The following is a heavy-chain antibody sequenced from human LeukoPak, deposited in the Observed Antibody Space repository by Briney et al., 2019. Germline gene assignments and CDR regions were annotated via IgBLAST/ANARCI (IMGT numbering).Heavy chain of an antibody. V-gene: IGHV4-39*07. CDR1: GGAISTSTYF. Sequence: PSETLSLTCTISGGAISTSTYFWGWVRQPPGKGLEWIGSIFHSGSTNYNPSLKSRVTISVDTSKNQFSLKLSSVTAADTAVYYCARGPIRHDYVWGSYRYSTLFDYWGQGTLVTVSS. CDR2: IFHSGST. J-gene: IGHJ4*02. D-gene: IGHD3-16*02. CDR3: ARGPIRHDYVWGSYRYSTLFDY.